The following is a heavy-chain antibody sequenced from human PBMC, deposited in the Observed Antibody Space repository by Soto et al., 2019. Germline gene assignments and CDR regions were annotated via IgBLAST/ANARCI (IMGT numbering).Heavy chain of an antibody. D-gene: IGHD6-13*01. Sequence: SETLSLTCTVSGGSISSYYWSWIRQPPGKGLEWIGYIYYSGSTNYNPSLESRVTISVDKSKNQFSLKLSSVTAADTAVYYCARGGSGGSSWYGMDVWGQGTTVTVSS. CDR2: IYYSGST. V-gene: IGHV4-59*01. CDR3: ARGGSGGSSWYGMDV. J-gene: IGHJ6*02. CDR1: GGSISSYY.